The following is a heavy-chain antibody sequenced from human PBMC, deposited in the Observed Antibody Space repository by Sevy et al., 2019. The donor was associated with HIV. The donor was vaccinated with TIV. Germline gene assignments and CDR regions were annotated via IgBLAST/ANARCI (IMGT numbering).Heavy chain of an antibody. J-gene: IGHJ4*02. Sequence: SLTCTVSGGSISSFYWNWIRQSPGKGLEWIGYISYSGSTNYNPSLKSRVTISVDTSKNQFSLKLSSVTAVDTAVYYCARGIFSYGYWREFDYWGQGNLVTVSS. D-gene: IGHD5-18*01. CDR1: GGSISSFY. CDR2: ISYSGST. V-gene: IGHV4-59*01. CDR3: ARGIFSYGYWREFDY.